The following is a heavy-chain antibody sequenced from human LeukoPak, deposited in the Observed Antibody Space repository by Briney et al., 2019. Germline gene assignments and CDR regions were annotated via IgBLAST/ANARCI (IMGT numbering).Heavy chain of an antibody. CDR3: ARRQSYYYDSSGYYYRGWFDP. J-gene: IGHJ5*02. Sequence: SETLSLTCAVYGGSFSGYYCSWIRQPPGKGLGWIGEINHSGSTNYNPSLKSRVTISVDTSKNQFSLKLSSVTAADTAVYYCARRQSYYYDSSGYYYRGWFDPWGQGTLVTVSS. CDR1: GGSFSGYY. V-gene: IGHV4-34*01. D-gene: IGHD3-22*01. CDR2: INHSGST.